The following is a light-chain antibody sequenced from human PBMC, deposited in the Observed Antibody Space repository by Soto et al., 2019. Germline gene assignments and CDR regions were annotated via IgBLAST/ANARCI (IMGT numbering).Light chain of an antibody. J-gene: IGLJ2*01. CDR1: XXXXGGYNY. CDR2: DVS. V-gene: IGLV2-14*01. Sequence: QSALTQPASVSGSPGQSXTIXCXXXXXXXGGYNYVSWYQQHPGKAPKLMIYDVSNRPSGVSNRFSGSKSGNTASLTISGLQAEDEADYYCSSYTSSSTPVVFGGGTKLTVL. CDR3: SSYTSSSTPVV.